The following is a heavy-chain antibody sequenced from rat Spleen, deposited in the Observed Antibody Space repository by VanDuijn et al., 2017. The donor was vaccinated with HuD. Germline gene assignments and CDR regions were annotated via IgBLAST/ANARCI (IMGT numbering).Heavy chain of an antibody. D-gene: IGHD1-2*01. V-gene: IGHV5-7*01. CDR3: ARPLYDY. CDR1: GFTFSDYN. J-gene: IGHJ2*01. Sequence: EVQLEESGGGLVQPGRSLKLSCAASGFTFSDYNMAWVRQAPKKGLEWVATIIYDGSGTYYRDSVRGRFTISRDNAKSTLYLQMDNVRSEDTATYYCARPLYDYWGQGVMVTVSS. CDR2: IIYDGSGT.